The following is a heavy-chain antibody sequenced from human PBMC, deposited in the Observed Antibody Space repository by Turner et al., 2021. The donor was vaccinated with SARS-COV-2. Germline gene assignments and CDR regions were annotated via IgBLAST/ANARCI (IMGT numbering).Heavy chain of an antibody. Sequence: QVQLVQSGAEVQKPGASVKVSCQASGYTFTSYGISWVRQAPGQGPEWMGWISAYNGNTNYAQKHQGRVTMTTDTSTSTAYMELRILRSDDTAVYYCARELPSTPTVVTKYWGQGTLVTVSS. V-gene: IGHV1-18*01. J-gene: IGHJ4*02. CDR1: GYTFTSYG. CDR2: ISAYNGNT. CDR3: ARELPSTPTVVTKY. D-gene: IGHD2-15*01.